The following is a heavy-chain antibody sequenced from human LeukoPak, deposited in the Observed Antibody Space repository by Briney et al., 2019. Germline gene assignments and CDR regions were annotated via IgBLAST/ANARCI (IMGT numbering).Heavy chain of an antibody. V-gene: IGHV1-18*01. D-gene: IGHD3-16*01. CDR1: GYTFNSYG. CDR2: FSTYNGST. CDR3: ARGGAVSDY. J-gene: IGHJ4*02. Sequence: ASVKVSRKASGYTFNSYGISWVRQAPGQGLEWMGWFSTYNGSTYYAQKFQGRVTMITDTSTRTAYMEMRRLRSDDTAVYYCARGGAVSDYWGQGTLVTVSS.